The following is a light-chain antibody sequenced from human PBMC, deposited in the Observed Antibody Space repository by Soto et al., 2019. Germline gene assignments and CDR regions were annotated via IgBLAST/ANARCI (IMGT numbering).Light chain of an antibody. CDR1: QDITNY. J-gene: IGKJ1*01. CDR2: DAS. Sequence: DIQMTQSPSSLTASVGDSVTITCQASQDITNYLNWYQQKPGKAPKLLIYDASNLEPGVPSRFSGRGSGADFTFSISSLQPEDIATYYCKQYDDIPPTFGQGTKVDIK. CDR3: KQYDDIPPT. V-gene: IGKV1-33*01.